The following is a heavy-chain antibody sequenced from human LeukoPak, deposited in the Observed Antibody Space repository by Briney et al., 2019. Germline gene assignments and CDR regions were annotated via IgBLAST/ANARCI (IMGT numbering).Heavy chain of an antibody. V-gene: IGHV4-30-4*08. CDR1: GGSISSGDYY. Sequence: SQTLPLTCTVSGGSISSGDYYWSWIRQPPGKGLEWIGYIYYSGSTYYNPSLKSRVTISVDTSKNQFSLKLSSVTAADTAVYYCARHDSSEGMDVWGKGTTVTVSS. CDR3: ARHDSSEGMDV. D-gene: IGHD3-22*01. J-gene: IGHJ6*04. CDR2: IYYSGST.